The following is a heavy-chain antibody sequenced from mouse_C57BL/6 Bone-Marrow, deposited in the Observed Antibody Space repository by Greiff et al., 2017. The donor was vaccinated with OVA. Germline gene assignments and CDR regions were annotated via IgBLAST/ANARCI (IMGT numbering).Heavy chain of an antibody. CDR3: TTDSNYDAMDY. Sequence: EVKLMESGAELVRPGASVKLSCTASGFNIKDDYMHWVKQRPEQGLEWIGWIDPENGDTEYASKFQGKATITADTSSNTAYLQLSSLTSEDTAVYYCTTDSNYDAMDYWGQGTSVTVSS. CDR1: GFNIKDDY. J-gene: IGHJ4*01. CDR2: IDPENGDT. V-gene: IGHV14-4*01. D-gene: IGHD2-5*01.